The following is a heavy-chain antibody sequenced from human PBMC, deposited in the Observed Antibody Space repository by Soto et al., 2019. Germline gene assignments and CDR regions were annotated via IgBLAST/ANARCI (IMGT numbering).Heavy chain of an antibody. CDR1: GGTFSSYT. D-gene: IGHD4-4*01. J-gene: IGHJ3*02. CDR3: EREAPPERWLQYDAFEI. CDR2: IIPILGIA. V-gene: IGHV1-69*08. Sequence: QVQLVQSGAEVKKPGSSVKVSCKASGGTFSSYTISWVRQAPGQGLEWMGRIIPILGIANYAQKFQGRVTITADKSTSTGDRELSSLISEDTGVYYCEREAPPERWLQYDAFEIWGQGTMVTVSS.